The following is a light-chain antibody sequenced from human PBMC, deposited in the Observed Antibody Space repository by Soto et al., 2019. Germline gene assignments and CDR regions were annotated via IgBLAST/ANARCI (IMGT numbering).Light chain of an antibody. CDR3: QQYNSYSL. V-gene: IGKV1-5*03. J-gene: IGKJ4*01. Sequence: DIQMTQSPSTLSASVGDRVTITCRASQSISSWLAWYQQKPGRVPKLLIYKASSLEGGVPSRFSGSGSGTEFTLTISSLQPDDFATYYCQQYNSYSLFGGGTKVEIK. CDR1: QSISSW. CDR2: KAS.